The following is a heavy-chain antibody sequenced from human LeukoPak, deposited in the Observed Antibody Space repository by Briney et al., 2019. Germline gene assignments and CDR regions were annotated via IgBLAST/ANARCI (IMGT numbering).Heavy chain of an antibody. CDR3: ARRGSSSLNPNFHYYDV. CDR1: AGSITTTNCY. V-gene: IGHV4-39*01. CDR2: VDYSGIT. J-gene: IGHJ6*04. D-gene: IGHD6-13*01. Sequence: PSETLSLTCTVSAGSITTTNCYWDWVRQPPGKGLEWIGSVDYSGITYYNPSLNSRVTMSVDTSKNQFSLKLTSVTAADTAHYYCARRGSSSLNPNFHYYDVWGRGTTVTVSS.